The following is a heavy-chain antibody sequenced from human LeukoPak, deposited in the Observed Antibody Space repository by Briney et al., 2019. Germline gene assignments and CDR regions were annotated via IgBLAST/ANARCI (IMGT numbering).Heavy chain of an antibody. V-gene: IGHV4-39*07. CDR2: IYYSGST. Sequence: PSETLSLTCTVSGGSISSSSYYWGWIRQPPGKGLEWIGSIYYSGSTYYNPSLKSRVTMSLDTSKNHFSLKLNSVTAADTAVYYCARGGATDFDYWGQGILVTVSS. CDR1: GGSISSSSYY. CDR3: ARGGATDFDY. J-gene: IGHJ4*02.